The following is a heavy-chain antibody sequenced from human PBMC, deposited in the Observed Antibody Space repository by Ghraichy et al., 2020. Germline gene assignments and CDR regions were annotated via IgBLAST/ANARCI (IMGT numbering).Heavy chain of an antibody. CDR3: ARGMTADDYDSGGYYYKQAGWFDP. J-gene: IGHJ5*02. D-gene: IGHD3-22*01. CDR2: IDKTDNT. CDR1: GDSITSGDYY. Sequence: SETLSLTCTVSGDSITSGDYYWNWIRQTPGKGLEWIGHIDKTDNTYYNPSLRSRLTISLDKSQNQFFLKLTSVTAADTAVYYCARGMTADDYDSGGYYYKQAGWFDPWGQGTLVTVSS. V-gene: IGHV4-30-4*01.